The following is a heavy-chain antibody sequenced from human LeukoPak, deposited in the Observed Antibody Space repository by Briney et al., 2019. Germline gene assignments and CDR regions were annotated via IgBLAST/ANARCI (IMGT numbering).Heavy chain of an antibody. CDR3: AMASGDSSGYYSQNNWFDP. D-gene: IGHD3-22*01. CDR1: GFTFDDYA. V-gene: IGHV3-9*01. J-gene: IGHJ5*02. Sequence: QPGRSLRLSCAASGFTFDDYAMHWVRQAPGKGLEWVSGISWNSGSIGYADSVKGRFTISRDNAKNSLYLQMNSLRAEDTALYYCAMASGDSSGYYSQNNWFDPWGQGTLVTVSS. CDR2: ISWNSGSI.